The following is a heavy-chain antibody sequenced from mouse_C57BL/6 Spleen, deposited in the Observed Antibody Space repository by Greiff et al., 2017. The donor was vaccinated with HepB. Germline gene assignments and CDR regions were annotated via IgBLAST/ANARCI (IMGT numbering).Heavy chain of an antibody. Sequence: QVQLQQSGAELVKPGASVKLSCKASGYTFTSYWMQWVKQRPGQGLEWIGEIDPSDSYTNYNQKFKGKATLTVDTSSSTAYMQLSSLTSEDSAVYYGARVTTVVAPDYWGQGTTLTVSS. CDR2: IDPSDSYT. D-gene: IGHD1-1*01. CDR1: GYTFTSYW. CDR3: ARVTTVVAPDY. V-gene: IGHV1-50*01. J-gene: IGHJ2*01.